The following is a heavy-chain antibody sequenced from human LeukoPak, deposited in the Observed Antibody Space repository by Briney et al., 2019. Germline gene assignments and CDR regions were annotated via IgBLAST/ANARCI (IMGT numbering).Heavy chain of an antibody. CDR2: IYYSGVP. CDR1: GDSITAYY. Sequence: PSETLSLTCTVSGDSITAYYWSWIRLPPGKGLEWIGFIYYSGVPTYNPSLKSRVTMSIDTSKNQFSLKLSSVTAADTAVYYCARGGYYDYVWGSYRYRYYFDYWGQGTLVTVSS. CDR3: ARGGYYDYVWGSYRYRYYFDY. D-gene: IGHD3-16*02. J-gene: IGHJ4*02. V-gene: IGHV4-59*12.